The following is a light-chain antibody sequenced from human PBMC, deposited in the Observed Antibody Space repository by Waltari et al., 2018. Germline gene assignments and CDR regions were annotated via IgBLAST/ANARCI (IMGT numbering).Light chain of an antibody. V-gene: IGKV1-9*01. J-gene: IGKJ4*01. CDR1: QSISSS. CDR3: QQANSDPRT. CDR2: AAS. Sequence: DIQLTQSPSFLSASVGDRVTITCRASQSISSSLAWFQQKPGRAPKLLIYAASTLPGGVPSRFSGSGSGTEFTLTIINLQPEDFATYYCQQANSDPRTFGGGTKVEMK.